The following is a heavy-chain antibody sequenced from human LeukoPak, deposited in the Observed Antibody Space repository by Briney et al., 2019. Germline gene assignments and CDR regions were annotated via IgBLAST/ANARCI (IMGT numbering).Heavy chain of an antibody. J-gene: IGHJ5*02. CDR2: IYHSGST. D-gene: IGHD3-22*01. Sequence: PSETLSLTCTVSGYSISSGYYWGWIRQPPGKGLEWIGSIYHSGSTYYNPSLKSRVTISVDTSKNQFSLKLGSVTAADTAVYYCARAFDSSSNWFDPWGQGTLVTVSS. V-gene: IGHV4-38-2*02. CDR3: ARAFDSSSNWFDP. CDR1: GYSISSGYY.